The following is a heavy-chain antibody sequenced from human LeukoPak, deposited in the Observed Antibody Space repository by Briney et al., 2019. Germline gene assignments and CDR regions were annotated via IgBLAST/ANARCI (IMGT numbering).Heavy chain of an antibody. CDR1: GCTFTNYY. V-gene: IGHV1-46*01. CDR2: ISPSGGST. CDR3: ATWGSSSSPLPTMDV. D-gene: IGHD6-13*01. J-gene: IGHJ6*02. Sequence: GASVKVSCKASGCTFTNYYMHWVRQAPGQGLEWMGIISPSGGSTTYTQRFQGRVIMTRDTSTSTVYMELSSLRSEDTAVYYCATWGSSSSPLPTMDVWGQGTTVTVSS.